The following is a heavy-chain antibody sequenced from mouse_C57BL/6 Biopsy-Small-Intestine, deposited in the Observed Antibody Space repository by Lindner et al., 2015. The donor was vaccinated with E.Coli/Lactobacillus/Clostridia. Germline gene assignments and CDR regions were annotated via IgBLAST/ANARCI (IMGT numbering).Heavy chain of an antibody. CDR2: IYPGDGDT. J-gene: IGHJ3*01. V-gene: IGHV1-80*01. CDR1: GHAFSSYW. Sequence: VRLQESGAELVKPGASVKISCKASGHAFSSYWMNWVKQRPGKGLEWIGQIYPGDGDTNYNGKFKGKATLTADKSSSTAYMQLSSLTSEDSAVYFCARDDGYSSFAYWGQGTLVTVSA. CDR3: ARDDGYSSFAY. D-gene: IGHD2-3*01.